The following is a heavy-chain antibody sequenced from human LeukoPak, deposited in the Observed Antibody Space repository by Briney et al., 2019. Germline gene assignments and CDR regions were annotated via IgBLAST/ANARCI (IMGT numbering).Heavy chain of an antibody. V-gene: IGHV3-23*01. CDR1: GFTFSSYS. J-gene: IGHJ4*02. D-gene: IGHD3-10*01. Sequence: GGSLRLSCAASGFTFSSYSMNWVRQAPGEGLEWVSAFSGSGGNTYYADSVKGRFTISRDNSKNTLYLQMDSLRAEDTAVYYCAKNPFVGYGSDYFDDWGQGTLVTVSS. CDR2: FSGSGGNT. CDR3: AKNPFVGYGSDYFDD.